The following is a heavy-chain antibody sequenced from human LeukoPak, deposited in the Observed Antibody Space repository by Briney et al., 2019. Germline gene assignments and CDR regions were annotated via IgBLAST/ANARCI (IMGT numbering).Heavy chain of an antibody. V-gene: IGHV4-39*01. CDR1: GGSMSSSSYY. Sequence: SETLSLTCTVSGGSMSSSSYYWGWIRQPPGKGLEWIGNIYYSGSTDYNPSLKSRVTISVDTSKNQFSLKLSSVTAADTAVYYCARQSFSSGWYEFSYWGQGTLVTVSS. CDR2: IYYSGST. D-gene: IGHD6-19*01. J-gene: IGHJ4*02. CDR3: ARQSFSSGWYEFSY.